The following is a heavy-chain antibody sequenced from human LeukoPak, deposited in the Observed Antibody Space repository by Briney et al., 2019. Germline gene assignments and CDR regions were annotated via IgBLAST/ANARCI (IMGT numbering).Heavy chain of an antibody. V-gene: IGHV3-23*01. CDR1: GFTFSSYA. J-gene: IGHJ6*02. CDR2: ISGSGGST. D-gene: IGHD6-13*01. CDR3: ARVPGIAQLYGMDV. Sequence: PGGSLRLSCAASGFTFSSYAMSWVRQAPGKGLEWVSAISGSGGSTYYADSVKGRFTISRDNSKNTLYLQMNSLRAGDTAVYYCARVPGIAQLYGMDVWGQGTTVTVSS.